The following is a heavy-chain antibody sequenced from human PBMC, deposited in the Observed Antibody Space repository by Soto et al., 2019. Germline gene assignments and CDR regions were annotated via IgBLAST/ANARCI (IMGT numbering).Heavy chain of an antibody. CDR3: ARDPRVRPPHDPFDI. CDR1: GGTFSSYA. CDR2: IIPIFGTA. Sequence: ASVKVSCKASGGTFSSYAISWVRQAPGQGLEWMGGIIPIFGTANYAQKFQGRVTITADESTSTAYMELSSLRSEDTAVYYCARDPRVRPPHDPFDIWGQGTMVTVSS. J-gene: IGHJ3*02. V-gene: IGHV1-69*13.